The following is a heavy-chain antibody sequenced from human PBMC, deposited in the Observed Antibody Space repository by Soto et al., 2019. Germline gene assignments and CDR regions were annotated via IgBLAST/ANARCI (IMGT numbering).Heavy chain of an antibody. CDR2: ISNSGRT. CDR1: GDSISRGASY. J-gene: IGHJ5*02. V-gene: IGHV4-31*03. CDR3: ARARQYYDCEFDP. D-gene: IGHD3-22*01. Sequence: QVQLQESGPGLVKPSQTLSLTCTVSGDSISRGASYWTWIRQHPVKGLEWIGYISNSGRTSYNPSLKSRLTITLDTSENQFSLKLTSGTAADTAMDYCARARQYYDCEFDPWGQGTLVTVSS.